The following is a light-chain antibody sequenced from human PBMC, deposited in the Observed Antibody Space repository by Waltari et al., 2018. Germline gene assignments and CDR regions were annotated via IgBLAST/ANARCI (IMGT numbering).Light chain of an antibody. Sequence: NVLTQSPGTVSLSPGERATLSCRASQTVSDSYLAWYQHQPGQAPRLLISGASSRATGIPDRFSGSGSGTDFTLTISRLEPEDSAVYFCHLYGSGRTFGGGTKVEIK. CDR1: QTVSDSY. CDR3: HLYGSGRT. V-gene: IGKV3-20*01. CDR2: GAS. J-gene: IGKJ4*01.